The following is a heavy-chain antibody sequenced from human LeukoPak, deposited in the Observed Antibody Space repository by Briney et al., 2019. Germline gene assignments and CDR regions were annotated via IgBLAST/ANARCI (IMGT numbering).Heavy chain of an antibody. CDR1: GFTFSSYG. Sequence: GGSLRLSCAASGFTFSSYGMHWVRQAPGKGLEWVAVIWFDGSNKYYADSVKGRFTYSRDNSKNTLYLQMNSLRAEDTAVYYCAKDLLRFGESPRGLGYWGQGTLVTVSS. J-gene: IGHJ4*02. CDR2: IWFDGSNK. V-gene: IGHV3-30*02. CDR3: AKDLLRFGESPRGLGY. D-gene: IGHD3-10*01.